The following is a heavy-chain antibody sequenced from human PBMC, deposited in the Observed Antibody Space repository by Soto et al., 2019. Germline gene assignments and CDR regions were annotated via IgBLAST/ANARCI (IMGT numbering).Heavy chain of an antibody. Sequence: SETLSLTCTVSGRSISSVNYYWSWIRQHPGKGLEWIGYIYYSGSTYYNPSLRSRVTISVDTSKNQFSLKLSSVTAADTAVYYCARDGSGECNRGSCYLPFAYWGQGTLVT. V-gene: IGHV4-30-4*01. CDR1: GRSISSVNYY. D-gene: IGHD2-15*01. J-gene: IGHJ4*02. CDR2: IYYSGST. CDR3: ARDGSGECNRGSCYLPFAY.